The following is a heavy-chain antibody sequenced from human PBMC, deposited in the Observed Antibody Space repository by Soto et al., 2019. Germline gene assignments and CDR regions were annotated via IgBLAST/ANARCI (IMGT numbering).Heavy chain of an antibody. D-gene: IGHD6-13*01. J-gene: IGHJ4*02. Sequence: GGSLRLSCAASGFTFDDYTMHWVRQAPGRGLEWVSLISWDGGSTYYADSVKGRFTISRDNSKNSLYLQMNSLRTEDTALYYCAKDYSSSWSHFDYWGQGTLVTVSS. CDR1: GFTFDDYT. V-gene: IGHV3-43*01. CDR3: AKDYSSSWSHFDY. CDR2: ISWDGGST.